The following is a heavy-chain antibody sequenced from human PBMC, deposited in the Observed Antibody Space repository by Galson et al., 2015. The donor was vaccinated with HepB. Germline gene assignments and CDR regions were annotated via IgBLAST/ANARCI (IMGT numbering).Heavy chain of an antibody. CDR3: ARGPGRSPHFDY. CDR2: FDPEDGEA. J-gene: IGHJ4*02. Sequence: SVKVSCKVSGYTLTELSMHWVRQAPGKGLEWMGSFDPEDGEAIYAQKFQGRVTMTGDTSRDTAYMELSSLRSEDTAVYYCARGPGRSPHFDYWGQGTQVTVSS. V-gene: IGHV1-24*01. CDR1: GYTLTELS.